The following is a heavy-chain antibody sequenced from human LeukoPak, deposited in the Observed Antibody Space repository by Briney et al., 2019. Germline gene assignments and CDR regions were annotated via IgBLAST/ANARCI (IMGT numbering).Heavy chain of an antibody. V-gene: IGHV3-48*01. CDR1: GSAFSGYS. D-gene: IGHD2-8*02. Sequence: GGSLRLSCAASGSAFSGYSMNWVRQAPGKGLEWLSYISSGSSTIYYADSVEGRFTISRDNAKNSLYLQMNSLGAEDTAVYYCARSRTGNYFDYWGQGTLVTVSS. CDR2: ISSGSSTI. CDR3: ARSRTGNYFDY. J-gene: IGHJ4*02.